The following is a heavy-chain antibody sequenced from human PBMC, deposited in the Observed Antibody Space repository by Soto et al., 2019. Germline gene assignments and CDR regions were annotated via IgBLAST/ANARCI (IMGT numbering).Heavy chain of an antibody. Sequence: QLQLQESGPGLVKPSETLSLTCTVSGGSISSSSYYWGWIRQPPGKGLEWIGSIYYSGSTYYNPSLKSRVTISVDTSKNQFFLKLSSVTAADTAVYYCARPRLRFLEGSYYYGMDVWGQGTTFTVSS. J-gene: IGHJ6*02. CDR3: ARPRLRFLEGSYYYGMDV. D-gene: IGHD3-3*01. V-gene: IGHV4-39*01. CDR1: GGSISSSSYY. CDR2: IYYSGST.